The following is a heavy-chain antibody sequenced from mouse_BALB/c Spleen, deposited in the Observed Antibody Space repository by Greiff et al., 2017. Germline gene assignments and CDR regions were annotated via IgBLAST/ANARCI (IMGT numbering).Heavy chain of an antibody. CDR3: ARGGDYRYSYAMDY. V-gene: IGHV5-6-5*01. J-gene: IGHJ4*01. D-gene: IGHD2-14*01. CDR1: GFTFSSYA. CDR2: ISSGGST. Sequence: EVMLVESGGGLVKPGGSLKLSCAASGFTFSSYAMSWVRQTPEKRLEWVASISSGGSTYYPDSVKGRFTISRDNARNILYLQMSSLRSEDTAMYYCARGGDYRYSYAMDYCGQGTSVTVSS.